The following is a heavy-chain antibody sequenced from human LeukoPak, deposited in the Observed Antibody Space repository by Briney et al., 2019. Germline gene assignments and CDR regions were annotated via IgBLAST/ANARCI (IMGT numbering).Heavy chain of an antibody. CDR2: IIPILGIA. J-gene: IGHJ5*02. Sequence: GASVKVSCKASGGTFSSYAISWVRQAPGQGLEWMGRIIPILGIANYAQKFQGRVTITADKSTSTAYMELSSLRSEDTAVYYCARDQPLMVRGAPFDPWGQGTLVTVSS. CDR3: ARDQPLMVRGAPFDP. D-gene: IGHD3-10*01. CDR1: GGTFSSYA. V-gene: IGHV1-69*04.